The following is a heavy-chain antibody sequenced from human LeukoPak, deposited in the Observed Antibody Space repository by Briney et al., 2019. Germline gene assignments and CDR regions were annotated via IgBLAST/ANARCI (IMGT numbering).Heavy chain of an antibody. V-gene: IGHV1-69*13. CDR1: GGTFSSYA. D-gene: IGHD6-6*01. CDR2: IIPIFGTA. J-gene: IGHJ6*03. Sequence: GASVKVSCKASGGTFSSYAISWVRQAPGQGLEWMGGIIPIFGTANYAQKFQGRVTITADESTSTAYMELSSLRSEDTAVYYCARGRVAARPDASPRYYYYYYMDVWGKGTTVTVSS. CDR3: ARGRVAARPDASPRYYYYYYMDV.